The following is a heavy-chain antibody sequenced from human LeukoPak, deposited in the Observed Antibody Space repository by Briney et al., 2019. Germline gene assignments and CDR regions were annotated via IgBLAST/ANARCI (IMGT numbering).Heavy chain of an antibody. CDR3: AREASMVRRIIRGGYYYFDF. CDR1: GGSISSDGYY. Sequence: ASETLSLTCTVSGGSISSDGYYWNWIRQHPGKGPEWIGYIHYSGSTYYNPSLKSRVTISVDTSKNQFSLKLSSVTAADTAVYYCAREASMVRRIIRGGYYYFDFWGQGTLVTVSS. CDR2: IHYSGST. D-gene: IGHD3-10*01. J-gene: IGHJ4*02. V-gene: IGHV4-31*03.